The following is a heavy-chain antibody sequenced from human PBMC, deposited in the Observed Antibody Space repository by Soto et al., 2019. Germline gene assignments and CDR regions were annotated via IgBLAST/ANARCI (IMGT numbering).Heavy chain of an antibody. J-gene: IGHJ6*02. Sequence: SETLSLTCTVSGGSISSYYWSWIRQPAGKGLEWIGRIYTSGSTNYNPSLKSRVTMSVDTSRNQFSLKLSSVTAADTAVYYCARADPSIVRYYYYGMDVWGQGTTVTVS. V-gene: IGHV4-4*07. CDR2: IYTSGST. D-gene: IGHD2-15*01. CDR1: GGSISSYY. CDR3: ARADPSIVRYYYYGMDV.